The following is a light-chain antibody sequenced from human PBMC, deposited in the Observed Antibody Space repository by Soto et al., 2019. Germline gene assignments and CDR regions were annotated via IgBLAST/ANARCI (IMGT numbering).Light chain of an antibody. Sequence: EIVMTQSPATLSVSPGERAALSCRASQSLGSNLAWYHQKPGQAPRLLLYATSNRATGVPDRFSGDGSGTEFTLTISSLQSEDLGVYYCQKFSEWPWTFGPGTKVDIK. CDR3: QKFSEWPWT. CDR1: QSLGSN. J-gene: IGKJ1*01. V-gene: IGKV3-15*01. CDR2: ATS.